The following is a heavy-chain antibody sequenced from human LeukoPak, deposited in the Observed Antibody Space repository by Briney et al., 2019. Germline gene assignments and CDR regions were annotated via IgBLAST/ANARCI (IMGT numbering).Heavy chain of an antibody. CDR1: GGSISSGSYY. J-gene: IGHJ5*02. CDR2: IYTSGST. CDR3: ARVGGYCSSTSCYRWFDP. D-gene: IGHD2-2*01. Sequence: SQTLSLTCTVSGGSISSGSYYWSWIRQPAGKGLEWIGCIYTSGSTNYNPSLKSRVTISVDTSKNQFSLKLSSVTAADTAVYYCARVGGYCSSTSCYRWFDPWGQGTLVTVSS. V-gene: IGHV4-61*02.